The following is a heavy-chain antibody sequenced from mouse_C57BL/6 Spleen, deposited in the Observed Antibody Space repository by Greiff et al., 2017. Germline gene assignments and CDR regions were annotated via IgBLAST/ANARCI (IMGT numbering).Heavy chain of an antibody. CDR1: GYSITSGYY. CDR3: ARGIYYGYDVDY. Sequence: QSGPGLVKPSQSLSLTCSVTGYSITSGYYWNWIRQFPGNKLEWMGYISYDGSNNYNPSLKNRISITRDTSKNQFFLKLNSVTTEDTATYYCARGIYYGYDVDYWVQGTTLTVSS. V-gene: IGHV3-6*01. D-gene: IGHD2-2*01. CDR2: ISYDGSN. J-gene: IGHJ2*01.